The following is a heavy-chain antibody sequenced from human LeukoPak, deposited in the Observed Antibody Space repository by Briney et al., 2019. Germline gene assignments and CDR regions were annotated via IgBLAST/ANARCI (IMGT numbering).Heavy chain of an antibody. D-gene: IGHD6-19*01. CDR3: ARAQYSSGWYPYYFDY. CDR1: GYSFTGSY. Sequence: ASVKVSCKATGYSFTGSYMHWVRQAPGQGFEWLGWINPNSGGTNYAQNFQGRVTMTRDTSIHTASMELSRLTSDDTAVYYCARAQYSSGWYPYYFDYWGQGTLVTVSS. CDR2: INPNSGGT. J-gene: IGHJ4*02. V-gene: IGHV1-2*02.